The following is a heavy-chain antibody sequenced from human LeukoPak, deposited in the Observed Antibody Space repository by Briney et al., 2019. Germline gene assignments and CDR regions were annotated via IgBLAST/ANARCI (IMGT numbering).Heavy chain of an antibody. J-gene: IGHJ4*02. CDR1: GYTFTSYY. CDR2: TNPSGGST. D-gene: IGHD5-18*01. CDR3: ARDRVDSYGSNYFDY. V-gene: IGHV1-46*01. Sequence: GASVKVSCKASGYTFTSYYMHWVRQAPGQGLEWMGITNPSGGSTSYAQKFQGRVTMTRDMSTSTVYMELSSLRSEDTAVYYCARDRVDSYGSNYFDYWGQGTLVTVSS.